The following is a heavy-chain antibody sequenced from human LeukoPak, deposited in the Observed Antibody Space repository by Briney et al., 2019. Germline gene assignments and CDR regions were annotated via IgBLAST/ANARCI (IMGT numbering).Heavy chain of an antibody. CDR2: IYYSGST. J-gene: IGHJ5*02. V-gene: IGHV4-31*03. D-gene: IGHD4-17*01. Sequence: SETLSLTCTVSGVSISSGGYYWSWIRQHPGKGLEWIGYIYYSGSTYYNPSLKSRVTISVDTSKNQFSLKLSSVTAADTAVYYCARVLRLLNWFDPWGQGTLVTVSS. CDR1: GVSISSGGYY. CDR3: ARVLRLLNWFDP.